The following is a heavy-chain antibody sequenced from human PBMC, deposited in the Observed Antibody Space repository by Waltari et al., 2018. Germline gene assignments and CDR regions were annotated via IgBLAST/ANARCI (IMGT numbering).Heavy chain of an antibody. J-gene: IGHJ4*02. Sequence: QVQLVQYGAEVKKPGASVKVSCKASGYTFTSSGISWVRQAPGQGLEWMGWISAYNGNTNYAQKLQGRVTMTTDTSTSTAYMELRSLRSDDTAVYYCARDSHYYESTRSFSLGYWGQGTLVTVSS. CDR1: GYTFTSSG. CDR2: ISAYNGNT. V-gene: IGHV1-18*01. D-gene: IGHD3-22*01. CDR3: ARDSHYYESTRSFSLGY.